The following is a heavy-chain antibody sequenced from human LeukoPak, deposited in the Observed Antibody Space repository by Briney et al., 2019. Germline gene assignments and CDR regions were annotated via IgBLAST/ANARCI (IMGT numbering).Heavy chain of an antibody. CDR3: ARGHCSGGSCYPPGY. CDR1: GGTFSSYA. D-gene: IGHD2-15*01. V-gene: IGHV1-69*04. CDR2: IIPIFGIA. J-gene: IGHJ4*02. Sequence: SVKVSCKASGGTFSSYAISWVRQAPGQGLEWMGRIIPIFGIANYAQKFQGRVTITADKSTSTAYMELSSLRSEDTAVYYCARGHCSGGSCYPPGYCGQGTLVTVSS.